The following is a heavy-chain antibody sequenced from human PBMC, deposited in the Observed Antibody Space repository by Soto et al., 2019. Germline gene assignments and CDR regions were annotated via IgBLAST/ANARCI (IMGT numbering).Heavy chain of an antibody. V-gene: IGHV4-59*08. Sequence: SGTLFLTCTVSGGSISSYYWSWIRTPPGKGLERIGYIYYRGSTNYNPPLKSRVTISVDTSKNQFSLKLSSVTAADTVVYYCASSFVVPAAISFDYWGQETLVTVSS. CDR1: GGSISSYY. J-gene: IGHJ4*02. D-gene: IGHD2-2*02. CDR2: IYYRGST. CDR3: ASSFVVPAAISFDY.